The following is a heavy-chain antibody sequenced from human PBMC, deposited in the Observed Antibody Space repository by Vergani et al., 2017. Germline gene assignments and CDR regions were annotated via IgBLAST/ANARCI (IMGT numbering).Heavy chain of an antibody. V-gene: IGHV1-2*02. Sequence: QVQLVQSGAEVEKPGASVKVSCKASGYTFTGYYMHWVRQAPGPGLEWMGWINPNSGGTNYAQKFQGRVTMTRVTTIRTAYMVRSRLRSDDTAVYYCAGRTTLILTGRHTVWVFDYWGQGTLVTVSS. D-gene: IGHD3-9*01. CDR1: GYTFTGYY. CDR3: AGRTTLILTGRHTVWVFDY. CDR2: INPNSGGT. J-gene: IGHJ4*02.